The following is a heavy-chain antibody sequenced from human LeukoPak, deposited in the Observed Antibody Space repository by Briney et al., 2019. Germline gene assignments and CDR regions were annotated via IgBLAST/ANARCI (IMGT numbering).Heavy chain of an antibody. CDR2: FYSGGST. D-gene: IGHD3-3*01. Sequence: SETLSLTCTVFGDSISGSKYFWGWIRQPPGKGLEWIGNFYSGGSTYYNPSLKRRVAISEDTSGKQFSLRLGSVTAADTAVYFCARVGSGLNLYYFDYWGQGILVTVSS. CDR1: GDSISGSKYF. J-gene: IGHJ4*02. CDR3: ARVGSGLNLYYFDY. V-gene: IGHV4-39*07.